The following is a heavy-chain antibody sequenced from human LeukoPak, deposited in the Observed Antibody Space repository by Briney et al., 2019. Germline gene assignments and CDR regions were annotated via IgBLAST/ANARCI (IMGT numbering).Heavy chain of an antibody. CDR3: AKDRPHPSAEPTNFNY. CDR1: GFTFDTYG. CDR2: ISGSGNYM. J-gene: IGHJ4*02. V-gene: IGHV3-23*01. Sequence: GGSQRLSCAASGFTFDTYGMSWVRQAPGKGLEWVSSISGSGNYMYYKGSVKGRFTISRDNSKNTLYLQMNSLRVEDTAVYYCAKDRPHPSAEPTNFNYWGQGTLVTVSS. D-gene: IGHD1-14*01.